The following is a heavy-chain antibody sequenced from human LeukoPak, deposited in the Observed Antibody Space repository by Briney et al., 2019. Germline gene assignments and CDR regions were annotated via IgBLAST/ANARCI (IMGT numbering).Heavy chain of an antibody. Sequence: SETLSLTCTVSGYSISSGYYWGWIRQPPGEGLEWIGSIDPSGNTYYIPFLKSRVTISRDTSKNQFSLNLISLTAADTAVYYCARVWTGSLFDQWGQGTLVTVSS. J-gene: IGHJ4*02. CDR2: IDPSGNT. D-gene: IGHD3-10*01. CDR1: GYSISSGYY. V-gene: IGHV4-38-2*02. CDR3: ARVWTGSLFDQ.